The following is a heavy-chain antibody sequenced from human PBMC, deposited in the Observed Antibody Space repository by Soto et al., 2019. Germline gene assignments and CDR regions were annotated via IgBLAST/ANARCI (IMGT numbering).Heavy chain of an antibody. V-gene: IGHV3-21*01. CDR3: ARGVRDFDAFDI. J-gene: IGHJ3*02. CDR1: GFTFSSYS. Sequence: EVQLVESGGGLVKPGGSLRLSCAASGFTFSSYSMNWVRQAPGKGLEWVSSISSSSSYIYYADSVKGRFTISRDNAKNSLYLQMNSLRAEDTAVYYCARGVRDFDAFDIWGQGTMVTVSS. CDR2: ISSSSSYI.